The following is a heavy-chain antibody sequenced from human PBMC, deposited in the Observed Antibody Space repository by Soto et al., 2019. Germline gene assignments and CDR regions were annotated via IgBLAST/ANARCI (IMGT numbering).Heavy chain of an antibody. CDR3: ARDSSGYYWFDP. D-gene: IGHD3-22*01. Sequence: QVQLEESGPGLVKPSETLSLSCTVSGAPITSYQWSWIRQSPGKGLEWIGNVYYSGSTNYNPSLKRRVTTSVDTSKNQFTLKLSSVTAADTAVYYCARDSSGYYWFDPWGQGTQVTVSS. J-gene: IGHJ5*02. CDR2: VYYSGST. V-gene: IGHV4-59*01. CDR1: GAPITSYQ.